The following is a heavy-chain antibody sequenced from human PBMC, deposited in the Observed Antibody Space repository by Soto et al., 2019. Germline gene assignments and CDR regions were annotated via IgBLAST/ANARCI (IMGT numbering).Heavy chain of an antibody. CDR2: IKSKTNGGTT. CDR3: TTDDPINRS. CDR1: GFTFSNAW. V-gene: IGHV3-15*01. Sequence: EVQLVESGGGLVKPGGSLRLSCAASGFTFSNAWMSWVRQAPGKGLEWVGGIKSKTNGGTTEFAAPVKGRFTISRDDSKNTLYLQMNSLMTEDTAVYYCTTDDPINRSWGQGTLVTVSS. J-gene: IGHJ5*02.